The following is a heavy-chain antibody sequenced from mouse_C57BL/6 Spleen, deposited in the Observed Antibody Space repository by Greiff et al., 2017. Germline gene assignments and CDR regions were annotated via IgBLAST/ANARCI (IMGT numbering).Heavy chain of an antibody. J-gene: IGHJ1*03. V-gene: IGHV1-55*01. Sequence: VKLQQPGAELVKPGASVKMSCKASGYTFTSYWITWVKQRPGPGLEWIGDIYPGSGSTNYNEKFKSKATLTVDTSSSTAYMQLSSLTSEDSAVYYCARWYGSSPWYFDVWGTGTTVTVSS. CDR2: IYPGSGST. D-gene: IGHD1-1*01. CDR3: ARWYGSSPWYFDV. CDR1: GYTFTSYW.